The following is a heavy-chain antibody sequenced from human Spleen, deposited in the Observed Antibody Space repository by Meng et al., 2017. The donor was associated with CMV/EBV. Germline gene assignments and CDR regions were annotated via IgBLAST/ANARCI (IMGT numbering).Heavy chain of an antibody. D-gene: IGHD2/OR15-2a*01. CDR1: GGAFSSHL. CDR2: IIPMPGRV. CDR3: ARDKYSVIIRTQTSGAFDI. Sequence: SVKVSCKASGGAFSSHLITWVRQAPGQGLEWMGGIIPMPGRVNYAQKLQGRVTITADRSTNTAFMELSSLTSDYTAIYYCARDKYSVIIRTQTSGAFDIWGQGTMVTVSS. V-gene: IGHV1-69*10. J-gene: IGHJ3*02.